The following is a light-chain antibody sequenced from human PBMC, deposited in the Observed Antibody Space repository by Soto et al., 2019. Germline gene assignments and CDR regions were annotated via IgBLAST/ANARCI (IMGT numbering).Light chain of an antibody. CDR3: QQYGSSPTS. J-gene: IGKJ1*01. Sequence: IVLTQSPGTLSLSPGERATLSCRASQSVSSSYLAWYQQTPGQAPRLIIYAASSRATGIPDRFSGSGSGTDGTITISRLETEDGSVYVCQQYGSSPTSFGQGTKVDIK. V-gene: IGKV3-20*01. CDR2: AAS. CDR1: QSVSSSY.